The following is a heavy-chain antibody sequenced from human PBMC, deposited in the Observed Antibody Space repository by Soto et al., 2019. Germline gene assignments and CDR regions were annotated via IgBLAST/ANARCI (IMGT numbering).Heavy chain of an antibody. CDR1: GFTFSIYS. CDR2: ISSGSGTI. CDR3: ARDLTRIEAAAVSWYYYGMDV. Sequence: GGSLRLSCASSGFTFSIYSMNWVRQAPGKGLEWVSYISSGSGTIYYADSVKGRFTISRDNAKNSLDLRMNSLRAEDTAVYYCARDLTRIEAAAVSWYYYGMDVWGQGTTVTVSS. J-gene: IGHJ6*02. D-gene: IGHD6-13*01. V-gene: IGHV3-48*01.